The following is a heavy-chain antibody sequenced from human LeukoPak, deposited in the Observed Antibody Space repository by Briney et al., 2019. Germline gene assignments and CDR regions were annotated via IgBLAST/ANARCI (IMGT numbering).Heavy chain of an antibody. CDR3: ARHKAVNYYDSSLPSNWFDP. Sequence: SETLSLTCTVSGGSISSYYWSWIRQPPGKGLEWIGYIYYSGSTNYNPSLKSRVTISVDTSKNQFSLKLSSVTAADTAVYYCARHKAVNYYDSSLPSNWFDPWGQGTLVTVSS. V-gene: IGHV4-59*08. CDR2: IYYSGST. CDR1: GGSISSYY. J-gene: IGHJ5*02. D-gene: IGHD3-22*01.